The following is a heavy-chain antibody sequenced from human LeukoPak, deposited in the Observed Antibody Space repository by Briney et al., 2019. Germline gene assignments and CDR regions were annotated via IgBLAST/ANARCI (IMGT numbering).Heavy chain of an antibody. D-gene: IGHD4-11*01. V-gene: IGHV1-2*02. CDR2: INPNSGGT. CDR1: GYTFTGYY. CDR3: ARDYQGYSTSYYFDY. J-gene: IGHJ4*02. Sequence: ASVKVSCKASGYTFTGYYMHWVRQAPGQGLEWMGWINPNSGGTNYAQKFQGRVTMTRDTSISTAYMELGRLRSDDTAVYYCARDYQGYSTSYYFDYWGQGTLVTVSS.